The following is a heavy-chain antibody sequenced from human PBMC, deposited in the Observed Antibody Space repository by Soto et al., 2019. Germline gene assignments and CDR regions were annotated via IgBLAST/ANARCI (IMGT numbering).Heavy chain of an antibody. V-gene: IGHV1-46*01. Sequence: QVQLVQSGAEVKKHGASVKVSCKAFGYTFTTYYIHWMRQAPGQGLEWMGIINPSGGSTTYAQKFQGRVTMTRDTSTSTVYMGLSSMRSEDTAVYYCAREAVAADYYGMDVWGQGTTVTVSS. CDR2: INPSGGST. D-gene: IGHD2-2*01. CDR1: GYTFTTYY. J-gene: IGHJ6*02. CDR3: AREAVAADYYGMDV.